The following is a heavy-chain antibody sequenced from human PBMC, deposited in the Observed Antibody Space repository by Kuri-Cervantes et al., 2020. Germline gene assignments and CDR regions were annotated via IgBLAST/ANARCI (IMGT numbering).Heavy chain of an antibody. Sequence: GESLKISCAASGFTFTRYAMTWVRQAPGKGLEWVAVIWYDGSNKYYADSVKGRSTISRDNSKNTLYLQMNSLRAEDTAVYYCAREMYSSSPFDYWGQGTLVTVSS. CDR1: GFTFTRYA. D-gene: IGHD6-13*01. CDR2: IWYDGSNK. CDR3: AREMYSSSPFDY. V-gene: IGHV3-33*07. J-gene: IGHJ4*02.